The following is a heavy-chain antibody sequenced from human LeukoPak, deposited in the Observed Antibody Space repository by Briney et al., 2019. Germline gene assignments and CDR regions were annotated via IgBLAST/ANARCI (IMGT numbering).Heavy chain of an antibody. D-gene: IGHD5-12*01. CDR3: ALSYSGYDFDY. J-gene: IGHJ4*02. V-gene: IGHV3-7*03. CDR1: GFTFSNYW. CDR2: IKQDGSEK. Sequence: GGSLRLSCAASGFTFSNYWMTWVRQAPGKGLEWVAKIKQDGSEKYYVDSVKGRFTISRDNAENSLHLQMNSLRAEDTALYYCALSYSGYDFDYWGQGTLVTVSS.